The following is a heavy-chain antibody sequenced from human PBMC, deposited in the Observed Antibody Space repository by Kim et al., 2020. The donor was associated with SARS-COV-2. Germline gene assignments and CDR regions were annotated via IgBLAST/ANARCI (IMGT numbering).Heavy chain of an antibody. Sequence: GGSLRLSCEASGFIFSDYYINWIRQAPGGGLEWISYISSGGTNIKYADSVKGRFTVSRDNAKKSLSLQMNSLRVEDTAVYYCVRDVVAMVGMDVWAQGTTVIVSS. D-gene: IGHD2-15*01. CDR2: ISSGGTNI. V-gene: IGHV3-11*04. J-gene: IGHJ6*02. CDR1: GFIFSDYY. CDR3: VRDVVAMVGMDV.